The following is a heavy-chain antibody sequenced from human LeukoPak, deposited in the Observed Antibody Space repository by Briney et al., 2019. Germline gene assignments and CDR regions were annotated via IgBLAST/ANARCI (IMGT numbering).Heavy chain of an antibody. J-gene: IGHJ2*01. Sequence: PSETLSLTCTVSGYSISSGYYWGWIRQPPGKGLEWIGCIYYSGSTNYNPSLKSRVTISVDTSKNQFSLKLSSVTAADTAVYYCARTPSIAGYTSRELGHWYFDLWGRGTPVTVSS. V-gene: IGHV4-38-2*02. CDR1: GYSISSGYY. CDR3: ARTPSIAGYTSRELGHWYFDL. D-gene: IGHD6-13*01. CDR2: IYYSGST.